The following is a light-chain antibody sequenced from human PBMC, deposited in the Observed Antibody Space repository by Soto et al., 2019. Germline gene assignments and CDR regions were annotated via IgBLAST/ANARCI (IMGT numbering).Light chain of an antibody. Sequence: DIQMTQSPSSLSASVGDRVTVTCQASRDISHYLNWYQHKPGKPPKLLIYDASFLETGVPSRFSGSRSGTNFTFPISSLQPEDIATYYCQQSDDLFSFGPGTKVNI. CDR3: QQSDDLFS. V-gene: IGKV1-33*01. CDR1: RDISHY. CDR2: DAS. J-gene: IGKJ3*01.